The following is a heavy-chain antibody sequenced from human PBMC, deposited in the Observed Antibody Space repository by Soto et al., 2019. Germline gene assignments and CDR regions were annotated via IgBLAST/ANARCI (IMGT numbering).Heavy chain of an antibody. J-gene: IGHJ6*02. Sequence: QGQLVQSGGEVKKPGASVKVSCKASGYTFSRYGISWVRQAPGQGLEWMGWISGYNGDTNYAQKFQGRVTMTIDTSTTTAYMELRGLTSPDTAIYYCAKNGQPPYYYYGLDVWGQGTTVTVSS. CDR1: GYTFSRYG. V-gene: IGHV1-18*01. CDR3: AKNGQPPYYYYGLDV. D-gene: IGHD2-8*01. CDR2: ISGYNGDT.